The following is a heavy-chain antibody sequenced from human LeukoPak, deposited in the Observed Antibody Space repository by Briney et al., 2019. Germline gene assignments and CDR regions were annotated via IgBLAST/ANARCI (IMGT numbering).Heavy chain of an antibody. CDR2: INHSGSA. J-gene: IGHJ6*03. Sequence: PSETLSLTCAVYGGSFSVYYWSWIRQPPGKGLEWIGEINHSGSANYNPSLKSRVTISVDTSKNQFSLKLSSVTAADTAVYYCARLGGSNDYYYYMDVWGKGTTVTVSS. CDR3: ARLGGSNDYYYYMDV. V-gene: IGHV4-34*01. D-gene: IGHD4-23*01. CDR1: GGSFSVYY.